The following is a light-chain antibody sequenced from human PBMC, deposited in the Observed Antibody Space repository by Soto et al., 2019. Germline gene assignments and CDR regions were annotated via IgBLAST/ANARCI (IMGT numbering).Light chain of an antibody. CDR2: DAS. J-gene: IGKJ5*01. Sequence: EILLTQAPDTPSLSPGEKATLSCRASQSIRSERLAWYQQKAGQAPRLVIFDASNRASGTPERFSGSGSGTDFTLTIARLEPEDFAVYYCQEYHGSPITFGLGTRLEIK. CDR3: QEYHGSPIT. CDR1: QSIRSER. V-gene: IGKV3-20*01.